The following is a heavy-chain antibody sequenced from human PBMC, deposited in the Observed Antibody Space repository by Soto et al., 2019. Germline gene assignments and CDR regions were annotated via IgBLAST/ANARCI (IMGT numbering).Heavy chain of an antibody. D-gene: IGHD4-17*01. CDR1: GFTFSSYS. Sequence: GGSLRLSCAASGFTFSSYSMNWVRQAPGKGLEWVSSISSSSSYIYYADSVKGRFTISRDNAKNSLYLQMNSLRAEDTAVYYCARVLHDYGEWGDDYYMDVWGKGTTVTVSS. CDR3: ARVLHDYGEWGDDYYMDV. V-gene: IGHV3-21*01. CDR2: ISSSSSYI. J-gene: IGHJ6*03.